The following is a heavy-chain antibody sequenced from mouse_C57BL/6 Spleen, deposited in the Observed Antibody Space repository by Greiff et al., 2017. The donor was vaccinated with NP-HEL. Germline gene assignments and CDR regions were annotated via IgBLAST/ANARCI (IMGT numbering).Heavy chain of an antibody. D-gene: IGHD2-1*01. Sequence: VQLQQSGPELVKPGASVKISCKASGYSFTSYYIHWVKQRPGQGLEWIGWIYPGSGNTKYNEKFKGKATLTADTSSSTAYMQLSSLTSEDSAVYYCARSDGNFAMDYWGQGTSVTVSS. CDR3: ARSDGNFAMDY. J-gene: IGHJ4*01. V-gene: IGHV1-66*01. CDR1: GYSFTSYY. CDR2: IYPGSGNT.